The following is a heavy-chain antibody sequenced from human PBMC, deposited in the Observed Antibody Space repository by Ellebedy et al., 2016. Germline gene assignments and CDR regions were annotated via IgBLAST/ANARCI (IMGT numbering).Heavy chain of an antibody. V-gene: IGHV3-23*01. CDR2: ISAGGDDT. D-gene: IGHD4-17*01. CDR1: GISFSDFF. CDR3: YYGHYSGS. J-gene: IGHJ4*02. Sequence: GESLKISXATSGISFSDFFMSWVRQAPGKGLQWVSTISAGGDDTYLADSVKGRFTISRDNSRNTLYLQMNSLRAEDTAVYYCYYGHYSGSWGQGTLVTVSS.